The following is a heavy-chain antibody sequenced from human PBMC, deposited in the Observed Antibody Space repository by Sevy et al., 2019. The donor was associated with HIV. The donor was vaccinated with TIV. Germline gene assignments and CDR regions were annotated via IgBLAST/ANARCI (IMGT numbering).Heavy chain of an antibody. J-gene: IGHJ4*02. CDR2: IYTSGST. V-gene: IGHV4-4*07. D-gene: IGHD3-9*01. CDR1: GGSISSYY. CDR3: ARDRGILTGLEFDY. Sequence: SETLSLTCTVSGGSISSYYWSWIRQPAGKGLEWIGRIYTSGSTNYNPSLKSRVTMSVNTSKNQLSLKLSSVTAADTAVYYCARDRGILTGLEFDYWGQGTLVTVSS.